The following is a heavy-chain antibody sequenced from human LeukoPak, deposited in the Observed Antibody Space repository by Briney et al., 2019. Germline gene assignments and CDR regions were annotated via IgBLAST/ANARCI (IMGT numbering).Heavy chain of an antibody. CDR2: ISYDGSNK. V-gene: IGHV3-30*18. CDR3: AKDGLRLGELSC. D-gene: IGHD3-16*02. J-gene: IGHJ4*02. Sequence: PGGSLRLSCAASGFTFSSYGMHWVRQAPGKGLEWVAVISYDGSNKYYADSVKGRFTISRDNSKNTLYLQMNSLRAEDTAVYYCAKDGLRLGELSCWGQGTLVTVSS. CDR1: GFTFSSYG.